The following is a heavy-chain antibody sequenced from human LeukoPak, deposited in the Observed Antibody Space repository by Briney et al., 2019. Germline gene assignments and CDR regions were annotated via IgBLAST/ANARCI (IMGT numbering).Heavy chain of an antibody. CDR2: INWNSGTL. Sequence: GRSLRLSCAASGFIFDDYAMHWVRQAPGKGLEWVSTINWNSGTLAYADSVKGRFTISRDNAKNSLYLQMNSVRTEDTALYYCARGLGGDQGYFDLWGRGTLATVSS. CDR1: GFIFDDYA. V-gene: IGHV3-9*01. CDR3: ARGLGGDQGYFDL. J-gene: IGHJ2*01. D-gene: IGHD3-10*01.